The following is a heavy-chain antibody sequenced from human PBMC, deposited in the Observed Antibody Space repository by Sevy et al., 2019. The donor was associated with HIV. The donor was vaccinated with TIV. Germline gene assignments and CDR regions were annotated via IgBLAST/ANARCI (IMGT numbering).Heavy chain of an antibody. CDR2: ISDSGGYT. Sequence: GGSLRLSCVVSGFTFSNYYMSWVRQAPGKGLEWVSVISDSGGYTSYTDSVKGRFTISRDNSKNTLYLQMNSLRDEDTAIYYCANRAGPIFDNWGQGTLVTVSS. D-gene: IGHD6-19*01. CDR1: GFTFSNYY. CDR3: ANRAGPIFDN. J-gene: IGHJ4*02. V-gene: IGHV3-23*01.